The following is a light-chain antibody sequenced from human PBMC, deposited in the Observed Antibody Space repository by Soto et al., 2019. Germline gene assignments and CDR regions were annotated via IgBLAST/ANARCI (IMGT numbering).Light chain of an antibody. Sequence: QSVLTQPPSVSAAPGQKVTISCSGSSSNIGNNYVSWYQQLPGTAPKLLIYDNNKRPSGIPDRFSGSKSGTSATLGITGLQTGDEADYYCGTWDSSLSAGVPGVFGGGTKLTVL. CDR3: GTWDSSLSAGVPGV. CDR2: DNN. J-gene: IGLJ2*01. CDR1: SSNIGNNY. V-gene: IGLV1-51*01.